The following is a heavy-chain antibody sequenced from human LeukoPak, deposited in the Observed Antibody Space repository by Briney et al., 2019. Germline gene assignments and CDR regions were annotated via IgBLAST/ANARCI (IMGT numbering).Heavy chain of an antibody. D-gene: IGHD5-24*01. Sequence: GGSLRLSCAASGFTFSSHWMSWVRQAPGKGLEWVANIKGDGSEILYVDSVKGPFTISRDNARNSLSLQMNSLRAQDTAVYYCARDWRDGYKTVFDYWGQGTMVTVSS. CDR2: IKGDGSEI. CDR3: ARDWRDGYKTVFDY. J-gene: IGHJ4*02. V-gene: IGHV3-7*01. CDR1: GFTFSSHW.